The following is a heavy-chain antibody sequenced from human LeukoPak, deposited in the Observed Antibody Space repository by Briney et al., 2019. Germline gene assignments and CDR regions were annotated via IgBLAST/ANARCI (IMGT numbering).Heavy chain of an antibody. Sequence: SQTLSLTWTVAGYSIGSGYYGGWIRQPPGKGVEGIGSIYDRGSTNYTPSLKTRVTISVDTSKNQFSLQLSSVTAADAAVYYCAREQAVAGIIDYWGQGTLVTASS. CDR2: IYDRGST. D-gene: IGHD6-19*01. CDR1: GYSIGSGYY. V-gene: IGHV4-38-2*02. J-gene: IGHJ4*02. CDR3: AREQAVAGIIDY.